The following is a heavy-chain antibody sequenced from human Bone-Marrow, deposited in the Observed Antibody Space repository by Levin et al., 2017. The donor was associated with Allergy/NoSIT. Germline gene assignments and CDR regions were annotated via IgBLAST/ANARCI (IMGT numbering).Heavy chain of an antibody. CDR2: INPNSGGT. D-gene: IGHD4-17*01. V-gene: IGHV1-2*04. J-gene: IGHJ6*02. CDR1: GYTFTGYY. CDR3: ARDLRLRYKPDYYYDGMDV. Sequence: GESLKISCKASGYTFTGYYMHWVRQAPGQGLEWMGWINPNSGGTNYAQKFQGWVTMTRDTSISTAYMELSRLRSDDTAVYYCARDLRLRYKPDYYYDGMDVWGQGTTVTVSS.